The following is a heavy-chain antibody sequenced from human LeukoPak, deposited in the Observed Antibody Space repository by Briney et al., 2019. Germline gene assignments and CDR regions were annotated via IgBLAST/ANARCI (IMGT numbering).Heavy chain of an antibody. D-gene: IGHD3-16*01. CDR1: GYTFTTHW. CDR2: IYPGDFDT. Sequence: NRGESLKISCKGSGYTFTTHWIGWVRQVPGKPLDWMGIIYPGDFDTRYTPSFEGQVTISADTSINTAYLQWGSLKASDTAMYYCARVSVSPLGNYWGQGTQVTVSS. V-gene: IGHV5-51*01. J-gene: IGHJ4*02. CDR3: ARVSVSPLGNY.